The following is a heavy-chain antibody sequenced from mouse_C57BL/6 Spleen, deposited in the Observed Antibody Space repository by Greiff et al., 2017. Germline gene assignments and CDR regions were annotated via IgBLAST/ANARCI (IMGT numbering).Heavy chain of an antibody. V-gene: IGHV5-4*01. CDR2: ISYGGSYT. J-gene: IGHJ3*01. D-gene: IGHD1-1*01. CDR1: GFTFSSYA. Sequence: EVKLVESGGGLVKPGGSLKLSCAASGFTFSSYAMSWVRQTLEKRLEWVATISYGGSYTYYPDNVKGRFTISRDNAKNNLYLQMSHLKSEDTAMCYCARDYYGSSPPWFAYWGQGTLVTVSA. CDR3: ARDYYGSSPPWFAY.